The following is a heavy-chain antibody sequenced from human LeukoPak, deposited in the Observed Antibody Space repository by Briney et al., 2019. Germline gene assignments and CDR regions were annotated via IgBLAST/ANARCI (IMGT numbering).Heavy chain of an antibody. CDR2: IYYSGST. Sequence: PSQTLSLTCTVSGGSISSGGYYWSWIRQHPGKGLEWIGYIYYSGSTNYNPSLKSRVTISVDTSKNQFSLKLSSVTAADTAVYYCARSTANLNFDYWGQGTLVTVSS. V-gene: IGHV4-31*03. D-gene: IGHD1-1*01. J-gene: IGHJ4*02. CDR1: GGSISSGGYY. CDR3: ARSTANLNFDY.